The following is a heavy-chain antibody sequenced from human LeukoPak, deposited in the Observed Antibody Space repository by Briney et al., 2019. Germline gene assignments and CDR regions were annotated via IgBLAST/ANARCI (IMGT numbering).Heavy chain of an antibody. J-gene: IGHJ4*02. Sequence: SETLSLTCDVSGGSFSGYSWSWIRQPPGGGLEWIGQVHRSGSVNYNPSLRSRGTMSLDTSKSHFSLTLTSVTAADTAVYYCAGGPQYFDSTGYPQDILTNWGQGTLVTVSS. D-gene: IGHD3-22*01. CDR3: AGGPQYFDSTGYPQDILTN. V-gene: IGHV4-34*01. CDR2: VHRSGSV. CDR1: GGSFSGYS.